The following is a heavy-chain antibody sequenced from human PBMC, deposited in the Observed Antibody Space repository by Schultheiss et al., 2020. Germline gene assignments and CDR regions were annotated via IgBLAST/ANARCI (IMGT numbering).Heavy chain of an antibody. Sequence: SQTLSLTCTVSGGSISGYYWSWIRQPPGKGLEWIGEINHSGSTNYNPSLKSRVTISVDTSKNQFSLKLSSVTAADTAVYYCARVTVTRYYYYYGMDVWGQGTTGTVS. CDR2: INHSGST. J-gene: IGHJ6*02. CDR1: GGSISGYY. D-gene: IGHD4-17*01. CDR3: ARVTVTRYYYYYGMDV. V-gene: IGHV4-34*01.